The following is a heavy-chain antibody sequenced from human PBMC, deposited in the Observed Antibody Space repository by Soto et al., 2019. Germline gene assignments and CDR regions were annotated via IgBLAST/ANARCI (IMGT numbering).Heavy chain of an antibody. CDR2: ISTYSGDT. Sequence: QVHLVQSGVEVKTPGASVKVSCQASGYTFFTYDISWVRQAPGQGLEWMGWISTYSGDTKYAQKFQGRVTMTTDTSTTTAYPALRCLRSDDTAVYYCARHHGPTTSENWFDPWGQGTLVTVSS. CDR3: ARHHGPTTSENWFDP. V-gene: IGHV1-18*01. D-gene: IGHD5-12*01. CDR1: GYTFFTYD. J-gene: IGHJ5*02.